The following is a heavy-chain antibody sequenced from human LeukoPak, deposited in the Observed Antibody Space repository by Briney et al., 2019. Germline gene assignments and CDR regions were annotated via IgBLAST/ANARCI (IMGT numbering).Heavy chain of an antibody. CDR3: AKGYDFWSGGIVH. CDR2: ISGSGGRT. Sequence: PPGGSLRLSCAASGFMFTNYAISWVRQAPGKGLEWVSTISGSGGRTFYADSVKGRFTISRDNSKNTLSLQMNNLRAEDTAVYYCAKGYDFWSGGIVHWGQGTLVTVSS. J-gene: IGHJ4*02. V-gene: IGHV3-23*01. D-gene: IGHD3-3*01. CDR1: GFMFTNYA.